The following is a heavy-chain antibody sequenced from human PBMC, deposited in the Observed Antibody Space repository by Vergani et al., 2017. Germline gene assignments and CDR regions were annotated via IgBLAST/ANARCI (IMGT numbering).Heavy chain of an antibody. CDR2: IYAGDSET. CDR3: ARRETVIRGVLERAFDY. J-gene: IGHJ4*02. D-gene: IGHD3-10*01. CDR1: GYSITNYW. Sequence: EVQLVQSGAEVKKPGESLKISCQGSGYSITNYWIAWVRQRPGKGLEWMGIIYAGDSETRYSPSFQGQVTISADKSIATAYLQWSSLKASDTAIYYCARRETVIRGVLERAFDYWGQGTLVTVSS. V-gene: IGHV5-51*03.